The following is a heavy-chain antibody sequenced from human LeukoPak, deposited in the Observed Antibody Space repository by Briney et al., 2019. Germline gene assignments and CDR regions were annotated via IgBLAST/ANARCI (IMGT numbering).Heavy chain of an antibody. CDR1: GYTFTSYG. Sequence: GASVKVSCKASGYTFTSYGISWVRQAPGQGLEWMGWISAFNGNTNYAQKFQGRVTMTTDTSTSTAYMELRSLGSDDTAVYYCARVIVVVPAARTEGVRYWFDPWGQGTLVTVSS. D-gene: IGHD2-2*01. CDR2: ISAFNGNT. V-gene: IGHV1-18*01. CDR3: ARVIVVVPAARTEGVRYWFDP. J-gene: IGHJ5*02.